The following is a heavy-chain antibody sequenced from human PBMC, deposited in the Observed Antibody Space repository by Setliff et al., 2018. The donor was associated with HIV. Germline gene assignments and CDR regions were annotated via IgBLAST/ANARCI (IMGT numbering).Heavy chain of an antibody. D-gene: IGHD4-17*01. V-gene: IGHV1-2*06. CDR2: INPKSGGT. Sequence: ASVKVSCKASGYSFTGYYVNWVRQAPGQGLEWMGRINPKSGGTNYVQKFQGRVTMTRDTSISTAYMDLSRLRSDDTAVYYCARDHGMWDYGGNFLLREYFHHWGQGTLVTVSS. CDR1: GYSFTGYY. J-gene: IGHJ1*01. CDR3: ARDHGMWDYGGNFLLREYFHH.